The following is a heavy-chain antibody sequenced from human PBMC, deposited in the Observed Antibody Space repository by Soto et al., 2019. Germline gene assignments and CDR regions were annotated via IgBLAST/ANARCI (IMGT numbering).Heavy chain of an antibody. CDR1: GFTFSSYW. CDR2: IKQDGSEK. V-gene: IGHV3-7*01. D-gene: IGHD1-7*01. CDR3: ARVGISGPNGPFGP. J-gene: IGHJ5*02. Sequence: EVQLVESGGGLVQPGGSLRLSCAASGFTFSSYWMSWVRQAPGKGLEWVANIKQDGSEKYYVDSVKGRFTISRDNAKNSLYLQMNSLRAEDTAVYYCARVGISGPNGPFGPWGQGTLVTVSS.